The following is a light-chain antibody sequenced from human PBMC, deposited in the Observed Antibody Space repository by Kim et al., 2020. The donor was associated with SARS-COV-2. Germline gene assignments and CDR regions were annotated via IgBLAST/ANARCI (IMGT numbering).Light chain of an antibody. Sequence: SELTQDPAVSVALGQTVRITCQGDSLRSYYASWYQQKPGQAPVLVIYGKNNRPSGIPDRFSGSSSGNTASLTINGAQAEDEADYYCNSRDSSGNHVVFGGGTQLTVL. CDR1: SLRSYY. CDR2: GKN. J-gene: IGLJ2*01. CDR3: NSRDSSGNHVV. V-gene: IGLV3-19*01.